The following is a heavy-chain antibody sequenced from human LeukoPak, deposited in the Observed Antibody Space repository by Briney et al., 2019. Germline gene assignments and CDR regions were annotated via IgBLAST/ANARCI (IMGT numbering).Heavy chain of an antibody. CDR3: AREGRVSGYDFDC. Sequence: PGGSLRLSCAASGLTLSTYGVHWVRQAPGKGLVWVSRINSDGSSITYADSVKGRFTISRDNAKNTLYLQMNSLRVEDTAVYYCAREGRVSGYDFDCWGQGTLVTVSS. D-gene: IGHD5-12*01. CDR1: GLTLSTYG. J-gene: IGHJ4*02. V-gene: IGHV3-74*03. CDR2: INSDGSSI.